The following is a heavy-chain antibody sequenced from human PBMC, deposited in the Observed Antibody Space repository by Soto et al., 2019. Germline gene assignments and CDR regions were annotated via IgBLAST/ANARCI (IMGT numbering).Heavy chain of an antibody. CDR1: GFTFREYG. D-gene: IGHD1-1*01. Sequence: QVQLVESGGGVVQPGRSLRLSCAGSGFTFREYGMHWVRQAPGKGLEWVAVIWYDGSNKYYADSVKGRFTISRDNSQNTLDQQMTSVRAEDTGIYYCARQSLGNIRLRGFDYWGQGTLVTVSS. V-gene: IGHV3-33*01. CDR3: ARQSLGNIRLRGFDY. CDR2: IWYDGSNK. J-gene: IGHJ4*02.